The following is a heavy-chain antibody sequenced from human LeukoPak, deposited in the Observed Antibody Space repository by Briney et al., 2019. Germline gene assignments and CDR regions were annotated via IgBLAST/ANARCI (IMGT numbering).Heavy chain of an antibody. D-gene: IGHD2-15*01. CDR1: GGSFSGYY. CDR2: INHSGST. Sequence: SETLSLTCAVYGGSFSGYYWSWIRQPPGKGLEWIGEINHSGSTNYNPSLKSRVTMSVDTSKNQFPLKLSSVTAADTAVYYCARGNGISHVWGQGTTVTVSS. J-gene: IGHJ6*02. V-gene: IGHV4-34*01. CDR3: ARGNGISHV.